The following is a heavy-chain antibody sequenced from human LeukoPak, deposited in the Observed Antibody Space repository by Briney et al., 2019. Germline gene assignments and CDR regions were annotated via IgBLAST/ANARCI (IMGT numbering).Heavy chain of an antibody. J-gene: IGHJ4*02. CDR1: GFTFSSYG. D-gene: IGHD6-19*01. CDR2: ISGSGDST. CDR3: AKVGGVIVAGTTAFDN. Sequence: GGSLRLSCAASGFTFSSYGMSWVRQAPGKGLEWVSGISGSGDSTNYADSVKGRFTISRDNSKNMLFLQMNFLRVEDTAIYFCAKVGGVIVAGTTAFDNWGQGTLVTVSS. V-gene: IGHV3-23*01.